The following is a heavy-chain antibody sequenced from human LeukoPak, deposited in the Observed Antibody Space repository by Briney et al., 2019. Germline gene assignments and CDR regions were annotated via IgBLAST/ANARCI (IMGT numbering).Heavy chain of an antibody. CDR2: IGGSGGST. CDR1: GFTFSSYA. J-gene: IGHJ4*02. V-gene: IGHV3-23*01. CDR3: ARGYSSSWYYFDY. D-gene: IGHD6-13*01. Sequence: PGGSLRLSCAASGFTFSSYAMSWVRQAPGKGLEWVSAIGGSGGSTYYADSVKGRFTISRDNSKNTLYLQMNSLRAEDTAVYYCARGYSSSWYYFDYWGQGTLVTVSS.